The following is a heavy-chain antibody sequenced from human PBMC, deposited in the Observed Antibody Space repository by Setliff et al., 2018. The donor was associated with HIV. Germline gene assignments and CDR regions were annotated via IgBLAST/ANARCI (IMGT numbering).Heavy chain of an antibody. D-gene: IGHD3-22*01. V-gene: IGHV3-9*01. CDR1: GFTFHEYS. J-gene: IGHJ2*01. Sequence: PGGSLRLSCTASGFTFHEYSMHWVRQAPGKGLEWVSGVYWNSDSLGYADSVQGRFVISRDNAKKSLYLQMNSLKTEDTALYYCAKGSPRYDSRGHPDSWGRGTLVTVSS. CDR3: AKGSPRYDSRGHPDS. CDR2: VYWNSDSL.